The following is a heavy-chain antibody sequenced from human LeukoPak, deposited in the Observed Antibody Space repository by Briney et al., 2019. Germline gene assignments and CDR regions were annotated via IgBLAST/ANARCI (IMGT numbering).Heavy chain of an antibody. J-gene: IGHJ6*03. CDR1: GFTFSSYG. D-gene: IGHD3-3*01. CDR2: IRYDGSNK. V-gene: IGHV3-30*02. CDR3: AKGPGYYPYYYYYMDV. Sequence: GGSLRLSCAASGFTFSSYGMHWVRQAPGKGLEWVAFIRYDGSNKYYADSVKGRFTISRDNSKNTVYLQMNSLRAEDTAVYYCAKGPGYYPYYYYYMDVWGKGTTVTFSS.